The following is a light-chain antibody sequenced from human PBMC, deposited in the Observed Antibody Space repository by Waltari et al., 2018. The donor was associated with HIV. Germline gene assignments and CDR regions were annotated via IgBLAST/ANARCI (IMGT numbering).Light chain of an antibody. CDR1: SSNIGSNA. CDR3: AAWDDSLHGGV. Sequence: QSELTQPPSASGTPGQRVTFSCSGSSSNIGSNAVNWYQHLPGTAPKLLTYNNNQRPSGVPYRFAGSKAGTSASLAITGLQSEDEADYYCAAWDDSLHGGVFGTGTKVTVL. CDR2: NNN. V-gene: IGLV1-44*01. J-gene: IGLJ1*01.